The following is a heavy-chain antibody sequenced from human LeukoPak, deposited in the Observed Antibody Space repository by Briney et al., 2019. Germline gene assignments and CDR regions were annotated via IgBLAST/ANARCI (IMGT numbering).Heavy chain of an antibody. D-gene: IGHD6-19*01. Sequence: PSETLSLTCAVYGGSFSGYYWSWIRQPPGKGLEWIGEINHSGSTNYNPSLKSRVTISVDKSKNQFSLKLSSVTAADTAVYYCARFERGAVAGTGGDYWGQGTLVTVSS. CDR1: GGSFSGYY. J-gene: IGHJ4*02. CDR3: ARFERGAVAGTGGDY. CDR2: INHSGST. V-gene: IGHV4-34*01.